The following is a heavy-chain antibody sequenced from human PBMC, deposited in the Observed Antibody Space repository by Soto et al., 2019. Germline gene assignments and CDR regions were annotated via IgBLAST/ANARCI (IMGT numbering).Heavy chain of an antibody. CDR3: ARGRCSSTSCYTWAPYYFDY. CDR2: ISAYNGNT. J-gene: IGHJ4*02. CDR1: GYTFTSYG. D-gene: IGHD2-2*02. Sequence: QVQLVQSGAEVKKPGASVKVSCKASGYTFTSYGISWVRQAPGQGLEWMGWISAYNGNTNYAQKLQGRVTMTPDTSTSTAYMELRSLRSDDTAVYYCARGRCSSTSCYTWAPYYFDYWGQGTLVTVSS. V-gene: IGHV1-18*01.